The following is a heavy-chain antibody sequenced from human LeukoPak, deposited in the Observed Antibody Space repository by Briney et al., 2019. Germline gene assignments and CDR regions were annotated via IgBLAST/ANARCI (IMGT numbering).Heavy chain of an antibody. D-gene: IGHD6-19*01. CDR1: GFTVNSNY. Sequence: GGSLRLSCAASGFTVNSNYMSWVRRAPGKGLEWVSVFYSGGSTYYADSVKGRFTISRDNAKNSLFLQMNSLRDEDTAVYYCARDQGSGWWAYWGQGTLVTVSS. V-gene: IGHV3-66*01. CDR2: FYSGGST. J-gene: IGHJ4*02. CDR3: ARDQGSGWWAY.